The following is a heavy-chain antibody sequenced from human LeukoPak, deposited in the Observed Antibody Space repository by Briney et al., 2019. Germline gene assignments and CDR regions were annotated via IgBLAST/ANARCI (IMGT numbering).Heavy chain of an antibody. CDR1: GFMFNNYA. CDR3: AKARAVVVVAATNY. Sequence: PGGSLRLSCAASGFMFNNYAMSWVRQAPGKGLEWVSAISGGGNSTYYADSVKGRFTISRDNSKNTLFLQMNSLRAEDTAVYYCAKARAVVVVAATNYWGQGTLVTVSS. D-gene: IGHD2-15*01. CDR2: ISGGGNST. J-gene: IGHJ4*02. V-gene: IGHV3-23*01.